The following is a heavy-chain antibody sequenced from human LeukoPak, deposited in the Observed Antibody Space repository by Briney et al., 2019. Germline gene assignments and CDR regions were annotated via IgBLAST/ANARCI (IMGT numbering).Heavy chain of an antibody. V-gene: IGHV3-7*03. CDR3: TREGYTSSALDAFDI. CDR2: MKQDGSEI. D-gene: IGHD6-13*01. CDR1: GSTFRKHW. Sequence: GGPLRLSWVAPGSTFRKHWMSWVRRPPGKGREWVPNMKQDGSEIYYLDSVKGRFTISRDNAKNSLYLEMNSLRAEDSALYYCTREGYTSSALDAFDIWGQGTMVTVS. J-gene: IGHJ3*02.